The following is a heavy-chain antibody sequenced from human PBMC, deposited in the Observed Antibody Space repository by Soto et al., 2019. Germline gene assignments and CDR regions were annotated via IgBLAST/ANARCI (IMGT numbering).Heavy chain of an antibody. Sequence: QVQLQESGPGLVKPSETLSLTCTVSGGSISSYYWSWIRQPPGKGLEWIGYIYYSGSTNYNPSLKSRVTISVDTSKNQFSLKLSSVTAADTAVYHCARGGAFAGFDPWGQGTLVTVSS. CDR2: IYYSGST. CDR1: GGSISSYY. V-gene: IGHV4-59*01. D-gene: IGHD3-16*01. J-gene: IGHJ5*02. CDR3: ARGGAFAGFDP.